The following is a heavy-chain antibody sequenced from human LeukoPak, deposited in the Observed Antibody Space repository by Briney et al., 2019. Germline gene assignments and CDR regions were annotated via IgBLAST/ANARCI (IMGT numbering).Heavy chain of an antibody. Sequence: SVKVSCKASGGTFSGYAISWVRQAPGQGLEWMGGIIPIFGTANYAQKFQGRVTITADKSTSTAYMELSSLRSEDTAVYYCARLGYCSSTSCHNYDYWGQGTLVTVSS. CDR3: ARLGYCSSTSCHNYDY. D-gene: IGHD2-2*01. J-gene: IGHJ4*02. V-gene: IGHV1-69*06. CDR1: GGTFSGYA. CDR2: IIPIFGTA.